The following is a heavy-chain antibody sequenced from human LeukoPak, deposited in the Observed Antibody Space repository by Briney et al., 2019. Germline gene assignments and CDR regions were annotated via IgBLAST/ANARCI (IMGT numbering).Heavy chain of an antibody. Sequence: GGSLRLSCAASGFTLSSFDMSWVRQAPGKGLEWVSVVSIGDSTYYAGSVKGRFTISRDKTKNTLYLQMHSLRADDTAVYYCAKGGVRGYSYGYLDHWGQGTLVTVSS. J-gene: IGHJ4*02. D-gene: IGHD5-18*01. CDR1: GFTLSSFD. CDR2: VSIGDST. CDR3: AKGGVRGYSYGYLDH. V-gene: IGHV3-23*01.